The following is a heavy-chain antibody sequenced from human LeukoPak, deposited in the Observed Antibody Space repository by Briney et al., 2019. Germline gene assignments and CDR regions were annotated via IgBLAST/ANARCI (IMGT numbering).Heavy chain of an antibody. J-gene: IGHJ4*02. CDR2: INPNSAAS. D-gene: IGHD3-10*01. CDR1: GYSFTSYN. V-gene: IGHV1-2*06. CDR3: ARDFYGSRPGAFDY. Sequence: ASVKVSCKTSGYSFTSYNLHWVRQAPGQGLEWMGQINPNSAASHYAQKFQDRVTMTSDTSINMAYMELRSLRSDDTAVYYCARDFYGSRPGAFDYWGQGTLITVSS.